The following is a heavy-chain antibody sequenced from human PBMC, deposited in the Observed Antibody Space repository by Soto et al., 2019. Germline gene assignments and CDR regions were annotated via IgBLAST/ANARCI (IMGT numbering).Heavy chain of an antibody. Sequence: EVKLLESGGGLVQPGGSMRLSCEASGFPFWTYSMSWVRQAPRKGLEWVANINRDGSEKHYVDSVEGRFTISRDNAKNSLYLHINSLRVDDTAVYYCARGWEGYFDYWGQGTLVTVSS. D-gene: IGHD1-26*01. V-gene: IGHV3-7*03. CDR1: GFPFWTYS. CDR3: ARGWEGYFDY. CDR2: INRDGSEK. J-gene: IGHJ4*02.